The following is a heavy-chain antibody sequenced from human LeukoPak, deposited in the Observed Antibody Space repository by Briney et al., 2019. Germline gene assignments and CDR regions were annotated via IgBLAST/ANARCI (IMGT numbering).Heavy chain of an antibody. Sequence: GGSLRLSCAASGFTFDDHGMSWVRQVPGKGLEWVSSISSTSRHIYYADSVRGRFTISRDNAKNSLYLQMNSLRAEDTAVYYCAELGITMIGGVWGKGTTVTISS. CDR1: GFTFDDHG. CDR2: ISSTSRHI. D-gene: IGHD3-10*02. CDR3: AELGITMIGGV. J-gene: IGHJ6*04. V-gene: IGHV3-21*01.